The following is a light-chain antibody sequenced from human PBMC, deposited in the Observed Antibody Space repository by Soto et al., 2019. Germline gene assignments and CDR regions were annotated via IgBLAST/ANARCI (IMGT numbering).Light chain of an antibody. Sequence: QSVLTQRPSVSGAPGQRVTLSCTGSSSNIGAGYDVQWYQQLPGTAPKLLIYGNSNRPSGVPDRFSGSKSGTSASLAITGHQPEDEADYYCQSYDSSLSGYVFGTGTKVTVL. V-gene: IGLV1-40*01. J-gene: IGLJ1*01. CDR2: GNS. CDR1: SSNIGAGYD. CDR3: QSYDSSLSGYV.